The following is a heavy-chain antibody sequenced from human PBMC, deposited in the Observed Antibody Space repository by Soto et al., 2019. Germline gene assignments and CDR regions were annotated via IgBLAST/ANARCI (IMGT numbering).Heavy chain of an antibody. V-gene: IGHV3-30-3*01. J-gene: IGHJ6*02. CDR2: ISYDGSNK. Sequence: PGGSLRLSCAASGFTFSSYAMHWVRQAPGKGLGWVAVISYDGSNKYYADSVKGRFTISRDNSKNTLYLQMNSLRAEDTAVYYCARENMVRGAIDYYGMDVWGQGTTVTVSS. D-gene: IGHD3-10*01. CDR3: ARENMVRGAIDYYGMDV. CDR1: GFTFSSYA.